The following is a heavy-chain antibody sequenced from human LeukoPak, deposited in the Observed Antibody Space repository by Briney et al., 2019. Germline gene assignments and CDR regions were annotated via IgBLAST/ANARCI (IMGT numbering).Heavy chain of an antibody. Sequence: PSETLSLTCTVSGGSISSSSYYWGWIRQPPGKGLEWTGSIYYSGSTYYNPSLKSRVTISVDTSKNQFSLKLSSVTAADTAVYYCARDKGAAAGHFDYWGQGTLVTVSS. J-gene: IGHJ4*02. CDR2: IYYSGST. CDR1: GGSISSSSYY. D-gene: IGHD6-13*01. CDR3: ARDKGAAAGHFDY. V-gene: IGHV4-39*02.